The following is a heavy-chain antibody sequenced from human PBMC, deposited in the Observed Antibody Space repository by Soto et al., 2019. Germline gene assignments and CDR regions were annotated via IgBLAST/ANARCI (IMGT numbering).Heavy chain of an antibody. CDR3: ARGWDHYDSSGLLTWFDP. V-gene: IGHV1-69*13. J-gene: IGHJ5*02. D-gene: IGHD3-22*01. CDR2: IIPIFGTP. CDR1: GGTFTDLG. Sequence: SVKVSCKASGGTFTDLGLHWVRQAPGQGLEWMGGIIPIFGTPNYAQRFQGRVIITADEFTSTAHMELSSLRSEDTAVYYCARGWDHYDSSGLLTWFDPWGQGTLVTVSS.